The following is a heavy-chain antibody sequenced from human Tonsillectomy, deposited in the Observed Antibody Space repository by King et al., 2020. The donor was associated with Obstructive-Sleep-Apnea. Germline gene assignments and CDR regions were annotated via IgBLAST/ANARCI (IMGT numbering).Heavy chain of an antibody. V-gene: IGHV4-59*08. CDR3: ASSPYYDVLTGSYNRPFDI. CDR1: GGSISNYY. Sequence: VQLQESGPGLVKPSETLSLTCSVSGGSISNYYWSWIRQLPGQGLECIGYIYYSGSTNYNPSLKSRVTISVDTSKNQFSLELRSVTAADAAVSYCASSPYYDVLTGSYNRPFDIWGQGTMVTVSS. D-gene: IGHD3-9*01. CDR2: IYYSGST. J-gene: IGHJ3*02.